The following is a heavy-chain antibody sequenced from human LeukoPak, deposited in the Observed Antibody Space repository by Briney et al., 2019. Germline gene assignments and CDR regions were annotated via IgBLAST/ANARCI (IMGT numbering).Heavy chain of an antibody. D-gene: IGHD5-18*01. CDR1: GGSISSSSYY. V-gene: IGHV4-39*07. Sequence: PSETLSLTCTVSGGSISSSSYYWGWIRQPPGKGLEWIGSIYYSGSTYYNPSLKSRVTISVDTSKNQFSLKLSSVTAADTAVYYCARLIRGYSYGYLLAYYYYYMDVWGKGTTVTISS. J-gene: IGHJ6*03. CDR2: IYYSGST. CDR3: ARLIRGYSYGYLLAYYYYYMDV.